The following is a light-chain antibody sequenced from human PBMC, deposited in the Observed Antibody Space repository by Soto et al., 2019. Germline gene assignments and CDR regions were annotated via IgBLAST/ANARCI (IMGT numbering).Light chain of an antibody. Sequence: QAVVTQPSSVSGAPGQRVTISCTGGSSNIGAGYDVHWYQQFPGTAPKLLIFTNTNRPSGVPDRFSGSKSGTAASLAITGLQAEDEADYYCQSYDSRLRGVIFGGGTQLTVL. J-gene: IGLJ2*01. CDR3: QSYDSRLRGVI. V-gene: IGLV1-40*01. CDR2: TNT. CDR1: SSNIGAGYD.